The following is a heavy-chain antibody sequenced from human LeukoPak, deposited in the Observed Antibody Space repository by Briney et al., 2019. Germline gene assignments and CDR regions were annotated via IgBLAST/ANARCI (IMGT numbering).Heavy chain of an antibody. CDR1: GGSFSGYY. J-gene: IGHJ4*02. CDR2: INHSGST. V-gene: IGHV4-34*01. CDR3: ARGVPLRYFDWLGSARYYFDY. D-gene: IGHD3-9*01. Sequence: SETLSLTCAVYGGSFSGYYWSWIRQPPGKGLEWIGEINHSGSTNYNPSLKSRVTISVDTSKNQLSLKLSSVTAADTAVYYCARGVPLRYFDWLGSARYYFDYWGQGTLVTVSS.